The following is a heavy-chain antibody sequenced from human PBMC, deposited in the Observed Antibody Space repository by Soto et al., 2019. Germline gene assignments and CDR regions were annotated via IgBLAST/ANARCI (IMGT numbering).Heavy chain of an antibody. D-gene: IGHD2-2*01. CDR1: GGSFSGYY. CDR2: INHSGST. CDR3: ARGGIVVVPAAIRKRFDY. J-gene: IGHJ4*02. V-gene: IGHV4-34*01. Sequence: QVQLQQWGAGLLKPSETLSLTCAVYGGSFSGYYWSWIRQPPGKGLEWIGEINHSGSTNYNPSLKSRVTISVDTSKNQFSRKLSSVTAADTAVYYCARGGIVVVPAAIRKRFDYWGQGTLVTVSS.